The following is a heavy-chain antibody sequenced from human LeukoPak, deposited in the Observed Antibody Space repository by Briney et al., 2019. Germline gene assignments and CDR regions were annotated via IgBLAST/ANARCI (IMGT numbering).Heavy chain of an antibody. CDR1: GGTFSSYA. Sequence: ASVKVSCKASGGTFSSYAISWVRQAPGQGLEWMGWMNPNSGNTGYAQKFQGRVTMTRNTSISTAYMELSSLRSEDTAVYYCARVPIAAADFDYWGQGTLVTVSS. CDR2: MNPNSGNT. CDR3: ARVPIAAADFDY. V-gene: IGHV1-8*02. J-gene: IGHJ4*02. D-gene: IGHD6-13*01.